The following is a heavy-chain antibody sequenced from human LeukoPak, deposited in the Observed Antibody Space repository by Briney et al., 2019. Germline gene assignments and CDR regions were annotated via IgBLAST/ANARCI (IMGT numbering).Heavy chain of an antibody. CDR2: IYTSGST. D-gene: IGHD3-3*01. CDR1: GGSISSYY. CDR3: AREVHGQITIFGVVPTSGVFDI. V-gene: IGHV4-4*07. J-gene: IGHJ3*02. Sequence: PSETLSLTCTVSGGSISSYYWSWIRQPAGKGLEWIGRIYTSGSTNYNPSLKSRVTMSVDTSKNQFSLKLSSVTAADTAVYYCAREVHGQITIFGVVPTSGVFDIWGQGTMVTVSS.